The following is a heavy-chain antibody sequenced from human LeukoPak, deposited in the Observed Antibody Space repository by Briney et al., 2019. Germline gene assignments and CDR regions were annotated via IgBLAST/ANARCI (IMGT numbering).Heavy chain of an antibody. Sequence: GESLQITCQGSGYTFTNYWIVWVRQMPGKGLEWMGIIYPGDSDTRYSPSFQGQVTISADKSISTAYLQWSSLKASDTAMYYCARHSSGYSGSQSDYWGQGTLVTVSS. CDR2: IYPGDSDT. D-gene: IGHD6-13*01. V-gene: IGHV5-51*01. CDR1: GYTFTNYW. J-gene: IGHJ4*02. CDR3: ARHSSGYSGSQSDY.